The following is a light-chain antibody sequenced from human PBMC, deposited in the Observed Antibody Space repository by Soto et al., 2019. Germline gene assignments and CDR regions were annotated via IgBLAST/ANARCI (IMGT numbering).Light chain of an antibody. J-gene: IGKJ1*01. V-gene: IGKV1-5*03. Sequence: DIQMTQSPSTLSASVVDGVTITCRASQSISSWLAWYQQKPGTAPKLLIYKASTLQSGVPSRFSGSGSGTEFTLTISSLQPDDFATYYCQQYSDNWTFGQGTKV. CDR3: QQYSDNWT. CDR1: QSISSW. CDR2: KAS.